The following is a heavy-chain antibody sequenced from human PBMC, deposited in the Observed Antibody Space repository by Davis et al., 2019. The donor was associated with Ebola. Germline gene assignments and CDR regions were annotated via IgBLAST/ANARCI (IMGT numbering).Heavy chain of an antibody. CDR2: ISYDGSNK. J-gene: IGHJ2*01. V-gene: IGHV3-30*03. Sequence: PGGSLRLSCAASGVTFSSYGMHWVRQAPGKGLEWVAVISYDGSNKYYADSVKGRFTISRDNSKNTLYLQMNSLRAEDTAVYYCTRDDSSSGDWYFDLWGRGTLVTVSS. D-gene: IGHD6-13*01. CDR3: TRDDSSSGDWYFDL. CDR1: GVTFSSYG.